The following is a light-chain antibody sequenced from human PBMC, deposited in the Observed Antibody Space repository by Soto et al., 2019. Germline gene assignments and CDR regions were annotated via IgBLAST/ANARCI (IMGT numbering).Light chain of an antibody. Sequence: QSALTQPPSVSGSPGQSVTISCTGTSSDVGSYNRVSWYQQPPGTAPKLMIYEVSNRPSGVPDRFSGSKSGNTASLTISGLQAEDEADYSCSLYTSSSTYLCGTGTKVTGL. J-gene: IGLJ1*01. CDR1: SSDVGSYNR. CDR3: SLYTSSSTYL. V-gene: IGLV2-18*01. CDR2: EVS.